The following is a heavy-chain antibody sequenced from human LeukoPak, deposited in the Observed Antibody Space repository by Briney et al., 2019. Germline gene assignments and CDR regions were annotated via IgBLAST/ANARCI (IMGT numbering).Heavy chain of an antibody. V-gene: IGHV3-7*02. CDR2: INQDGSEK. Sequence: PGGSLRLSCAASGVTFRRYWRSWARQASGKGLEWVANINQDGSEKYYVDSVKGRFTISIDNAKNSLYLQMNRRGAEDTGVCCCIGLRDNYWGQGTLVTVSS. J-gene: IGHJ4*02. CDR1: GVTFRRYW. CDR3: IGLRDNY. D-gene: IGHD5-18*01.